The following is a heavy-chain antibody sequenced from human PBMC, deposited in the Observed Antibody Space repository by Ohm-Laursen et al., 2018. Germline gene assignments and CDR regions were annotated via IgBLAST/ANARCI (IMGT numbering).Heavy chain of an antibody. CDR3: ARGGQQQVEDY. CDR1: GFTVSTNY. CDR2: LYSGGST. Sequence: SLRLSCSASGFTVSTNYMSWVRQAPGKGLEWVSVLYSGGSTYYADSVKGRFTISRDNAKNSLYLQMNSLRAEDTAVHYCARGGQQQVEDYWGQGTLVTVSS. J-gene: IGHJ4*02. V-gene: IGHV3-53*01. D-gene: IGHD6-13*01.